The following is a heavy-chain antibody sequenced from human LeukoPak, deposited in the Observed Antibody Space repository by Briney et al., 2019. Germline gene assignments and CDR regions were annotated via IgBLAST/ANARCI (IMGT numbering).Heavy chain of an antibody. D-gene: IGHD2-2*01. CDR1: VGTFSSYA. V-gene: IGHV1-69*04. CDR2: IIPILGIA. J-gene: IGHJ5*02. Sequence: SVKVSCKASVGTFSSYAISWVRQAPGQGLEWRGRIIPILGIANYAQKFQGRVTITADKSTSTAYMELSSLRSEDTAVYYCARDFCSSTSCSSHFDPWGQGTLVTVSS. CDR3: ARDFCSSTSCSSHFDP.